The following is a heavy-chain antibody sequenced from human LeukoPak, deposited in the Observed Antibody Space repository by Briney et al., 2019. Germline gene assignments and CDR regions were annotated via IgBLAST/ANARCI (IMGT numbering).Heavy chain of an antibody. J-gene: IGHJ6*03. V-gene: IGHV4-59*01. Sequence: KPSETLSLTCTVSGGSISGYYWTWLRQPPGKGLEWIGYIYYSGSTNYNPSLKSRVTISIDTSKNQFSLRLSSVTAADTAVYYCARQYDSYFYYYLDLWGTGTTVTVSS. CDR1: GGSISGYY. CDR2: IYYSGST. CDR3: ARQYDSYFYYYLDL. D-gene: IGHD2-2*01.